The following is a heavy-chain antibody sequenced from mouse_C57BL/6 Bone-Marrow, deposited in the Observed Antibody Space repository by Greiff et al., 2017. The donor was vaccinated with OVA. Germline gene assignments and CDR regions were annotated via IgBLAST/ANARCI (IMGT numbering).Heavy chain of an antibody. D-gene: IGHD2-3*01. CDR1: GFTFTDYV. CDR2: IDPVTGGT. CDR3: TDGYPYYYAMDY. J-gene: IGHJ4*01. Sequence: QVQLQQSGAELVRPGDSVTLSCKASGFTFTDYVMHWVKQTPLHGLEWIGAIDPVTGGTAYNQKFKVKAILTADKSSSTAYIDLRSMTSEDAAIYYCTDGYPYYYAMDYWGQGTSVTVSS. V-gene: IGHV1-15*01.